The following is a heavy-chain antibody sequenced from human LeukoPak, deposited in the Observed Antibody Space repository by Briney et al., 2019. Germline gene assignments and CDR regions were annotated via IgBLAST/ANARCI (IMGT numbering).Heavy chain of an antibody. CDR3: AGTLGYCSSSFCYLKY. CDR2: ISASHGNT. CDR1: GYTFPSYG. V-gene: IGHV1-18*01. J-gene: IGHJ4*02. Sequence: ASVKVSCKTSGYTFPSYGLSWVRQAPGQGLEWMGWISASHGNTDYSHKLQGRVTMTIDSFTSTAYLELRSLRSDDTAVYYCAGTLGYCSSSFCYLKYWGQGTLVTVSS. D-gene: IGHD2-2*01.